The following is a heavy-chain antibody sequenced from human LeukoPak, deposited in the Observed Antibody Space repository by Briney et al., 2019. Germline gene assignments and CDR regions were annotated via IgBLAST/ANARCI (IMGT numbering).Heavy chain of an antibody. CDR3: VSGLPHSGTYYGVDV. J-gene: IGHJ6*02. Sequence: PGGSLRLSCAASGFTFSSYAMTWVRQAPRKGLEWVSAISGSGGSTYYADSVKGRFTISRDKSKNTLYLQMNSLRAEDTAVYYCVSGLPHSGTYYGVDVWGQGTTVTVSS. D-gene: IGHD2-15*01. V-gene: IGHV3-23*01. CDR1: GFTFSSYA. CDR2: ISGSGGST.